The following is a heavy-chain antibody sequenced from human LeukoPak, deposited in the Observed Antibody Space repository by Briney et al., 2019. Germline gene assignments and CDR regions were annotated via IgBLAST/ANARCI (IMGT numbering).Heavy chain of an antibody. Sequence: PGGSLRLSCAASGFTFSSYAMSWVRQAPGKGLEWVSAISGSGGSTYYADSVKGWFTISRDNSKNTLYLQMNSLRAEDTAVYYCAKGSSHHQDIVVVPAAILPVYWGQGTLVTVSS. CDR1: GFTFSSYA. J-gene: IGHJ4*02. V-gene: IGHV3-23*01. D-gene: IGHD2-2*02. CDR3: AKGSSHHQDIVVVPAAILPVY. CDR2: ISGSGGST.